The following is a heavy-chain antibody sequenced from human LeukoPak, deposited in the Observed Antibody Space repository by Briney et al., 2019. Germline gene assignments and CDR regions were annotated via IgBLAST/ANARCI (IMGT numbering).Heavy chain of an antibody. CDR1: GFTFSTYW. J-gene: IGHJ4*02. Sequence: GGSLRLSCAASGFTFSTYWMHWVRQAPGKGLVWVSRIDNDGRGTSYADSVKGRFTISRDNAKNRLYLQMNSLRAEDTAVYYCASLNYGPDYWGQGTLVTVSS. CDR2: IDNDGRGT. D-gene: IGHD3-16*01. CDR3: ASLNYGPDY. V-gene: IGHV3-74*01.